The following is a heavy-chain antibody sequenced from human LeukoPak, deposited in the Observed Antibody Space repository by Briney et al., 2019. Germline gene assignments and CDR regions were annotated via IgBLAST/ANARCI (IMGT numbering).Heavy chain of an antibody. CDR3: AKLSLSGRSQSADY. CDR1: GFTFSSYW. D-gene: IGHD3-10*01. J-gene: IGHJ4*02. Sequence: PGGSLRLSCAASGFTFSSYWTNWARQAPGMGLEWVSVVSTNGDVTFYADSVKGRFTISRDNSKNTLFLQMNSLRAEDTAVYYCAKLSLSGRSQSADYWGQGTLVTVSS. V-gene: IGHV3-23*01. CDR2: VSTNGDVT.